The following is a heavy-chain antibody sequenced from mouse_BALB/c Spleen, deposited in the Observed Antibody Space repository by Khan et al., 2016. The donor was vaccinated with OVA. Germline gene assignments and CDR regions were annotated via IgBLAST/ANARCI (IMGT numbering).Heavy chain of an antibody. CDR1: GYTFTTYW. V-gene: IGHV1-7*01. J-gene: IGHJ2*01. CDR2: INPTSGYT. Sequence: QVQLQQSGAELAKPGASVKMSCKASGYTFTTYWMHWVKQRPGQGLEWIGYINPTSGYTDYNEKFKDRSTLSADKSSSTAYMQLSSLTSEEYAGDYGTRDRIDYWGQGTTVTVSS. CDR3: TRDRIDY.